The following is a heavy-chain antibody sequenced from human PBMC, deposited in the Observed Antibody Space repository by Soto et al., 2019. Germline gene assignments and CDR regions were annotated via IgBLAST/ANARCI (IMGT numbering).Heavy chain of an antibody. J-gene: IGHJ4*02. Sequence: GGSLRLSCAASGFTFGTYWMHWVRRPPGKGLVWVARITSDGSSSTYADPVQGRFTTSRDNAKNTLYLQMNSLRADDTAVYYCVRHFGKWAQGTLVTVSS. V-gene: IGHV3-74*03. CDR1: GFTFGTYW. CDR2: ITSDGSSS. CDR3: VRHFGK.